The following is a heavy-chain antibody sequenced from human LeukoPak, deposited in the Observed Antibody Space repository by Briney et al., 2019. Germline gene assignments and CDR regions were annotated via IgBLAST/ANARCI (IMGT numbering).Heavy chain of an antibody. J-gene: IGHJ4*02. Sequence: PSETLSLTCTVSGGSISSSSYYWGWIRQPPGKGLEWIGSIYYSGSTYYNPSRKSPVTISHDTSKNQFSLTLSSVTAADTAVYYCARLGYYDFWSGYYFDYWGQGTLVTVSS. CDR1: GGSISSSSYY. D-gene: IGHD3-3*01. V-gene: IGHV4-39*01. CDR2: IYYSGST. CDR3: ARLGYYDFWSGYYFDY.